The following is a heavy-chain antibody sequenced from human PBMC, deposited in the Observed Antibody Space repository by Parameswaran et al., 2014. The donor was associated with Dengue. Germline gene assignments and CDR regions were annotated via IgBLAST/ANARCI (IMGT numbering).Heavy chain of an antibody. CDR2: IYPGDSDT. CDR3: ARRQTPVYSSSWHFDY. J-gene: IGHJ4*02. Sequence: VRQMPGKGLEWMGIIYPGDSDTRYSPSFQGQVTISADKSISTAYLQWSSLKASDTAMYYCARRQTPVYSSSWHFDYWGQGTLVTVSS. V-gene: IGHV5-51*01. D-gene: IGHD6-13*01.